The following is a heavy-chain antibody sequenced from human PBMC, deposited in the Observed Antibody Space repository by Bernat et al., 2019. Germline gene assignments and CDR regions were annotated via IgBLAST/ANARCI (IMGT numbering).Heavy chain of an antibody. D-gene: IGHD4-17*01. CDR3: ARDVRTVTGRGPGETGWYFDL. V-gene: IGHV4-4*02. Sequence: QVQLQESGPGLVKPSGTLSLTCAVSGGSISSSNWWSWVRQPPGKGLEWIGEIYHSGSTSYNPSLKIRVTISVNKSKNRFALKLRSVTAAGTAVYYCARDVRTVTGRGPGETGWYFDLWGRGTLVTVSS. J-gene: IGHJ2*01. CDR2: IYHSGST. CDR1: GGSISSSNW.